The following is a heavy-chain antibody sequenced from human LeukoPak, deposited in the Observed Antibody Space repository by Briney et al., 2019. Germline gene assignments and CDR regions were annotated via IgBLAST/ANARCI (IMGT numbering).Heavy chain of an antibody. D-gene: IGHD3-22*01. CDR1: GYTFTSYA. CDR3: ARDYPYYYDSGGFDY. J-gene: IGHJ4*02. Sequence: ASVKVSCKASGYTFTSYAMNWVRQAPGQGLEWMGWINTNTGNLTYAQGFTGRFVFSLDTSVSTAYLQISSLKAEDTAVYYCARDYPYYYDSGGFDYWGRGTLVTVSS. V-gene: IGHV7-4-1*02. CDR2: INTNTGNL.